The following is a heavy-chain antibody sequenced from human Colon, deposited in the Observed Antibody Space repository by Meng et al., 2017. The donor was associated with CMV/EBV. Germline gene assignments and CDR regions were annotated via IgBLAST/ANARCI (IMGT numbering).Heavy chain of an antibody. CDR2: VRGDESMI. CDR3: TREGYSGSLDY. D-gene: IGHD1-26*01. V-gene: IGHV3-74*01. CDR1: GFSFSYFW. J-gene: IGHJ4*02. Sequence: LACAVAGFSFSYFWMHWVRQATGEGLVWVSRVRGDESMITYADSVKGRFSFTRDNAKNHLYLQMNSLRAEDTAVYYCTREGYSGSLDYWGQGTLVTVSS.